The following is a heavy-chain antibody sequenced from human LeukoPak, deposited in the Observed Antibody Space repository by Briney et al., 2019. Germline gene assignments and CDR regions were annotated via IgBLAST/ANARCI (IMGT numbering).Heavy chain of an antibody. V-gene: IGHV3-9*01. D-gene: IGHD6-19*01. Sequence: GGSLRLSCAASGFTFDDYAMHWVRQAPGKGLEWVSGISWNSGSIGYADSVKGRFTISRDNAKTSLYLQMNSLRAEDTALYYCAKDRIAVAGDAFDIWGQGTMVTVSS. J-gene: IGHJ3*02. CDR1: GFTFDDYA. CDR2: ISWNSGSI. CDR3: AKDRIAVAGDAFDI.